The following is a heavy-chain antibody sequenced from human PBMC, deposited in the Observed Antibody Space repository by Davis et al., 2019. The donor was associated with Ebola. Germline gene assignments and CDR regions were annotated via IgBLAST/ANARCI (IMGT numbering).Heavy chain of an antibody. J-gene: IGHJ1*01. V-gene: IGHV4-59*01. CDR1: GGSISSYY. CDR3: ARAQYYYDSSGYYTEYFQH. Sequence: SETLSLTCTVSGGSISSYYWSWIRQPPGKGLEWIGYIHYSGSTNYNPSLKSRVTISVDTSKNQFSLKLSSVTAADTAVYYCARAQYYYDSSGYYTEYFQHWGQGTLVTVSS. D-gene: IGHD3-22*01. CDR2: IHYSGST.